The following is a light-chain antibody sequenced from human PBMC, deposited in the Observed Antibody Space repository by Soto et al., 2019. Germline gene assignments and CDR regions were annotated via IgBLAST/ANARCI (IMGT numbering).Light chain of an antibody. J-gene: IGKJ1*01. CDR1: QSVLYSSNNKNY. CDR2: WAS. Sequence: DIVMTQSPDSLAVSLGERATINCKSSQSVLYSSNNKNYLAWYQQKPGQPPKLLIYWASTRESGVPDRFSGSGSGTDFILTLRSLQAEDVAVYYCQQYYSTPQTFGQGTKVEIK. V-gene: IGKV4-1*01. CDR3: QQYYSTPQT.